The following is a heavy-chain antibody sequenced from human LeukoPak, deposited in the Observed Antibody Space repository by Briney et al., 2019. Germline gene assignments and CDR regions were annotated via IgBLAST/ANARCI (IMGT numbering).Heavy chain of an antibody. Sequence: ASVEVSCKASGFTFTAYYMHWVRQAPGQGLEWMGWINPNSGGTNYAQKFQGRVTMTRDTSISTAYMELSRLRSDDTAVYYCARETVPAIAAPRGLNYWGQGTLVTVSS. J-gene: IGHJ4*02. CDR2: INPNSGGT. CDR3: ARETVPAIAAPRGLNY. V-gene: IGHV1-2*02. D-gene: IGHD6-13*01. CDR1: GFTFTAYY.